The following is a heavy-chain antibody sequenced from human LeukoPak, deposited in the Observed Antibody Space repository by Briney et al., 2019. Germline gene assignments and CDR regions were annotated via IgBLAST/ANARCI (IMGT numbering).Heavy chain of an antibody. CDR3: AKDPSDLGGPGSNNYFDC. CDR2: ITYSSGYT. J-gene: IGHJ4*02. Sequence: GGSLRLSCAASGFTFSSYDMSWVRQAPGKGLEWVSGITYSSGYTYYADSVKGRFTISRDNSRNTLYLQMNSLRAEDTAVYYCAKDPSDLGGPGSNNYFDCWGQGTLVTVSS. CDR1: GFTFSSYD. D-gene: IGHD3-10*01. V-gene: IGHV3-23*01.